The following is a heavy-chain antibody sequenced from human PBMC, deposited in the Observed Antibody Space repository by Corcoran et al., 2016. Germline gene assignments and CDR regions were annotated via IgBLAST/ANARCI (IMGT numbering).Heavy chain of an antibody. J-gene: IGHJ5*02. CDR1: GFTFSSYS. Sequence: EVQLVESGGGLVQPGGSLRLSCAASGFTFSSYSMNLVRQAPGKGLEWVSYISSSSSTIYYADSVKGRFTISRDNAKNSLYLQMNSLRAEDTAVYYCARDRGWGIAASWGQGTLVTVSS. D-gene: IGHD6-13*01. V-gene: IGHV3-48*04. CDR3: ARDRGWGIAAS. CDR2: ISSSSSTI.